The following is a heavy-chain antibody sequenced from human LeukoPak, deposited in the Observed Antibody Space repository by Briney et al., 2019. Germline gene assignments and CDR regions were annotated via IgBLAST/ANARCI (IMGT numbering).Heavy chain of an antibody. Sequence: PGGSLRLSCAASGFSFSDYYMSWFRQAPGKGLEWISYSSGSGSTISYADSVNGRFIISRDNAKNSLYLQMNSLRVEDTAMYYCARDLSGTYIMSNAFDIWGQGTTVTVS. CDR3: ARDLSGTYIMSNAFDI. J-gene: IGHJ3*02. CDR2: SSGSGSTI. CDR1: GFSFSDYY. V-gene: IGHV3-11*04. D-gene: IGHD1-26*01.